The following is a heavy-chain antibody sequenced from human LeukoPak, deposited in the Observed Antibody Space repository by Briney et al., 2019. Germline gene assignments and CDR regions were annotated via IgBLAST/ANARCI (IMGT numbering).Heavy chain of an antibody. CDR2: IKQDGSEK. J-gene: IGHJ4*02. V-gene: IGHV3-7*01. CDR3: ARGLDILTGYYGEFYV. CDR1: GFTFSSYW. D-gene: IGHD3-9*01. Sequence: PGGFLRLSCAASGFTFSSYWMSWVRQAPGKGLEWVANIKQDGSEKYYVDSVKGRFTISRDNAKNSLYLQMNSLRAEDTAVYYCARGLDILTGYYGEFYVWGQGTLVTVSS.